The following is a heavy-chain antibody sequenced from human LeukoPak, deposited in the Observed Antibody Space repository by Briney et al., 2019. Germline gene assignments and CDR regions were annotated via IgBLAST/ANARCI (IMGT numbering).Heavy chain of an antibody. D-gene: IGHD2-15*01. CDR1: GYTFISYY. CDR3: ALLVPYNWFDP. CDR2: INPSGGST. V-gene: IGHV1-46*01. J-gene: IGHJ5*02. Sequence: GASVKVSCKASGYTFISYYMHWVRQAPGQGLEWMGIINPSGGSTSYAQKFQGRVTMTRDMSTSTVYMELSSLRSEDTAVYYCALLVPYNWFDPWGQGTLVTVSS.